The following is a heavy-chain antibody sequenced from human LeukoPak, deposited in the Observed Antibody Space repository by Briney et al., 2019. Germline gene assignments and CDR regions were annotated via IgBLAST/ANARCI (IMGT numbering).Heavy chain of an antibody. J-gene: IGHJ6*03. CDR1: GFIFNDYE. V-gene: IGHV3-48*03. CDR2: ISGSGLSI. CDR3: ARERAGTRHYYYYMDV. D-gene: IGHD6-13*01. Sequence: PGGSLRLSCVASGFIFNDYEMNWVRQAPGKGLEWVAYISGSGLSIYYADSVKGRFTISRDNAKNSLYLQLNGLRAEDTALYYCARERAGTRHYYYYMDVWGKGTTVTVSS.